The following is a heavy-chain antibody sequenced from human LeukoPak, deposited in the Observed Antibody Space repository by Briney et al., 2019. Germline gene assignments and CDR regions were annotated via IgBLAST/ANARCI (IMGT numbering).Heavy chain of an antibody. V-gene: IGHV3-30*18. CDR3: AKNQYRSSWYYFDY. CDR2: ISYDGSNK. D-gene: IGHD6-13*01. J-gene: IGHJ4*02. CDR1: GFTFSNYW. Sequence: GGSLRLSCAASGFTFSNYWMAWVRQAPGKGLEWVAVISYDGSNKYYADSVKGRFTISRDNSKNTLYLQMTSLRAEDTAVYYCAKNQYRSSWYYFDYWGQGALVTVSS.